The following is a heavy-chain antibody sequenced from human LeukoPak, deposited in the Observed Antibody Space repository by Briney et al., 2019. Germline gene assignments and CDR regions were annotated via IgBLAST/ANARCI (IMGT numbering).Heavy chain of an antibody. CDR2: ISKYGRTV. V-gene: IGHV3-11*01. J-gene: IGHJ4*02. D-gene: IGHD5-12*01. Sequence: PGGSLRLSCAASGFTFSDYYISWIRQAPGKGLEWVSFISKYGRTVSYADSVKGQFTISRDNSKNSLYLQMNSLTADDTAVYFCARVRGSYSSDYWGQGTLVTVSS. CDR3: ARVRGSYSSDY. CDR1: GFTFSDYY.